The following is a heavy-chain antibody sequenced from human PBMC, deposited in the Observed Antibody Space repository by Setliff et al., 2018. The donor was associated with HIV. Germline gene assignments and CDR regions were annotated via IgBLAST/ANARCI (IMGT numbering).Heavy chain of an antibody. CDR1: GGSISSGVYY. J-gene: IGHJ6*03. V-gene: IGHV4-31*03. D-gene: IGHD5-18*01. CDR2: IHYSGSI. CDR3: AREIQFSATTYYYYYMDD. Sequence: SETLSLTCTVSGGSISSGVYYWSWIRHHPGKGLEWIGYIHYSGSIYYNPSLKSRVTISVDTSKNQFSLKLSSVTAADTAVYYCAREIQFSATTYYYYYMDDWGRGTTVTVSS.